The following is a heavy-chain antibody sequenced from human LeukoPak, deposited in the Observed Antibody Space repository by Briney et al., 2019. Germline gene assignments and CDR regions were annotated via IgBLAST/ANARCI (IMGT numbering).Heavy chain of an antibody. CDR3: AKGLCSTSCYSVPDHV. V-gene: IGHV3-23*01. D-gene: IGHD2-2*01. CDR1: GFTFSSYA. J-gene: IGHJ6*02. Sequence: GGSLRLSCAASGFTFSSYAMGWVRQAPGKGLEWVSAISGSGGSTFYADSVKGRFTISRDNSKNTLCLQMNSLRAEDTAVYYCAKGLCSTSCYSVPDHVWGQGTTVTVSS. CDR2: ISGSGGST.